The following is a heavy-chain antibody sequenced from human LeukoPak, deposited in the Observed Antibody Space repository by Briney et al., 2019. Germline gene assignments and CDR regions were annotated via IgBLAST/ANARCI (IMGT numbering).Heavy chain of an antibody. V-gene: IGHV3-13*04. CDR2: INPAGDT. J-gene: IGHJ6*02. D-gene: IGHD2-15*01. Sequence: GESLKISCAASGFTFSTYDMHWVRQATGKGLEWVSGINPAGDTYYPGSVKGRFTISREDAKNSSYLQMNSLRVGDTAVYYCARGDCSGGSCSSMDVWGQGTTVTVSS. CDR3: ARGDCSGGSCSSMDV. CDR1: GFTFSTYD.